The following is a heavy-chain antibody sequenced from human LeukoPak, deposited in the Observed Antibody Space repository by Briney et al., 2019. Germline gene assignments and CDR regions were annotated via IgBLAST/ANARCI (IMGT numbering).Heavy chain of an antibody. Sequence: GGSLRLSCAASGFTFSSYSMNWVRQAPGKGLEWVSSVSGSSTYIYYADSVKGRFTISRDSAKNSLYLQMNSLRAEDTAVYYCAREASCSWWYWGQGTLVTVSS. CDR3: AREASCSWWY. J-gene: IGHJ4*02. CDR1: GFTFSSYS. CDR2: VSGSSTYI. D-gene: IGHD6-13*01. V-gene: IGHV3-21*04.